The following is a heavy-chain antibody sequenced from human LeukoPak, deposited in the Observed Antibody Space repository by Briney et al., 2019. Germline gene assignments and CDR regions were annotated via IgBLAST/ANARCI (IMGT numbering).Heavy chain of an antibody. V-gene: IGHV3-23*01. CDR1: GFTFSSYA. Sequence: GGSLRLSCAASGFTFSSYAMSWVRQAPGKGLEWVPAISGSGGSTYYADSVKGRFTISRDNSKNTLYLQMNSLRAEDTAVCYCAKAPTEGGSWYSARYYFDYWGQGTLVTVSS. J-gene: IGHJ4*02. CDR2: ISGSGGST. CDR3: AKAPTEGGSWYSARYYFDY. D-gene: IGHD6-13*01.